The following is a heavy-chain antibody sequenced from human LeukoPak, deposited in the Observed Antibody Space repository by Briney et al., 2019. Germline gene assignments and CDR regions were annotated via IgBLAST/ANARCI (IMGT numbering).Heavy chain of an antibody. D-gene: IGHD6-13*01. J-gene: IGHJ6*03. V-gene: IGHV3-11*06. Sequence: GGSLRLSCAASGFTFSDYYMSWIRQAPGKGLEWVSSISSSSSYIYYADSVKGRFTISRDNAKNSLYLQMNSLRAEDTAVYYCAKDAGSSSSWYSYYYYMDVWGKGTTVTVSS. CDR2: ISSSSSYI. CDR1: GFTFSDYY. CDR3: AKDAGSSSSWYSYYYYMDV.